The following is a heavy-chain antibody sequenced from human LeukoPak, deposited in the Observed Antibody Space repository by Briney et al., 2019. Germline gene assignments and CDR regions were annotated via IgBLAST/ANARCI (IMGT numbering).Heavy chain of an antibody. CDR2: IIPIFGTA. V-gene: IGHV1-69*01. CDR3: AATLTVTTGSTYYGMDV. D-gene: IGHD4-17*01. CDR1: GGTFSSYA. J-gene: IGHJ6*02. Sequence: GSSVNVSCKASGGTFSSYAISWVRQAPGQGLEWMGWIIPIFGTANYAQKFQGRVTITADESTSTAYMELSSLRSEDTAVYYCAATLTVTTGSTYYGMDVWGQGTTVTVSS.